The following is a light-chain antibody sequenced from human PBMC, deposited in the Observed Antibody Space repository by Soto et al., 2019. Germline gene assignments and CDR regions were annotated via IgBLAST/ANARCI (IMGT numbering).Light chain of an antibody. Sequence: DIPLTKPPFSLSASVGDSVTITCRASQSIYDSLHWYQHKPGQAPTVLIYAASSLQNGVPARFGGSGSGTDFTLTISNLQAEDCAIYYCQQSFSIPLTFGGGTKVGIK. CDR1: QSIYDS. V-gene: IGKV1-39*01. CDR2: AAS. CDR3: QQSFSIPLT. J-gene: IGKJ4*01.